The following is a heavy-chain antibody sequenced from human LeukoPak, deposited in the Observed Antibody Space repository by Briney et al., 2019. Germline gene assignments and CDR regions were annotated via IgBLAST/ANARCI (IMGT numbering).Heavy chain of an antibody. CDR1: GYTFTSYY. D-gene: IGHD3-22*01. CDR2: INPSGGST. CDR3: ARYYYDSSGVGDCFDP. J-gene: IGHJ5*02. V-gene: IGHV1-46*01. Sequence: ASVKVSCKASGYTFTSYYMHWVRQSPGQGREWMGIINPSGGSTSYAQKFQGRVTMTRDTSTSTVYMELSSLRSEDTAVYYCARYYYDSSGVGDCFDPWGQGTLVTVSS.